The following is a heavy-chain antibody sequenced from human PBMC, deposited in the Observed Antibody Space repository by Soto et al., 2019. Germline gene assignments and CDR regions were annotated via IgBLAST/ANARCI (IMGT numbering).Heavy chain of an antibody. CDR3: ATQATEKSPFDY. Sequence: ASVKVSFKASGYTFTSYGISWVRQAPGQGLEWMGWISAYNGNTNYAQKLQGRVTMTTDTSTSTAYMELRSLRSDDTAVYYCATQATEKSPFDYWGQGTLVTVSS. J-gene: IGHJ4*02. CDR2: ISAYNGNT. V-gene: IGHV1-18*01. CDR1: GYTFTSYG.